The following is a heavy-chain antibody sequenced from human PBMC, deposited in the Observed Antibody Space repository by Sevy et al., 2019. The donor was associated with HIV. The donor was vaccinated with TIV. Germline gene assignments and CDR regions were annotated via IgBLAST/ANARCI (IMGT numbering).Heavy chain of an antibody. CDR1: GGSISSSNYY. V-gene: IGHV4-39*01. CDR3: ATYSSSWSHFDY. J-gene: IGHJ4*02. Sequence: SETLSLTCTVSGGSISSSNYYWGWIRQPPGKGLEWIGNIYYSGSTYYNPSLKSRVTISVDTSKNQFSLKLGSVTAADTAVYYCATYSSSWSHFDYWGQGTLVTVSS. D-gene: IGHD6-13*01. CDR2: IYYSGST.